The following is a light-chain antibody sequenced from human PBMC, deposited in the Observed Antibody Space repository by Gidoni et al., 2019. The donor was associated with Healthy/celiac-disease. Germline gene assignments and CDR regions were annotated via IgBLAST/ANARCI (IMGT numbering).Light chain of an antibody. J-gene: IGKJ2*01. Sequence: EIVMTQSPATLSVSPGERATLSCRASQSVSSNLAWYQQKPGQAPRLLIYGASTRATGIPARFSGSGSGTEFTITISSLQSEDYAVYYCQQYNNCPPYTFXXXTKLEIK. V-gene: IGKV3-15*01. CDR2: GAS. CDR3: QQYNNCPPYT. CDR1: QSVSSN.